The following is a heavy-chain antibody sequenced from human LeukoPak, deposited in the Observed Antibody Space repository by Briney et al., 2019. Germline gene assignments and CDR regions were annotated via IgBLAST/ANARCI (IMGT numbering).Heavy chain of an antibody. CDR1: GYTFTSYD. CDR3: ARVDGRRDGYNFDY. V-gene: IGHV1-8*02. J-gene: IGHJ4*02. D-gene: IGHD5-24*01. CDR2: MNPNSGNT. Sequence: ASVKVSCKASGYTFTSYDINWVRQATGQGLEWMGWMNPNSGNTGYAQKFQGRVTMTRDTSTSTVYMELSSLRSEDTAVYYCARVDGRRDGYNFDYWGQGTLVTVSS.